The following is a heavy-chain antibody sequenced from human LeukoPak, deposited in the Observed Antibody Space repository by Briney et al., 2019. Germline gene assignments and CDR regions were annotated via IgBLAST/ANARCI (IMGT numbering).Heavy chain of an antibody. CDR2: IYTSGST. CDR1: GDSIGRGSYY. J-gene: IGHJ5*02. Sequence: PSETLSLTCTVSGDSIGRGSYYWRWIPQPAAKGLEWIGRIYTSGSTNYNPSLKSRVTISVDTSKNQFSLKLSSVTAADTAVYYCARVGVGATTNWFDPWGQGTLVTVSS. D-gene: IGHD1-26*01. CDR3: ARVGVGATTNWFDP. V-gene: IGHV4-61*02.